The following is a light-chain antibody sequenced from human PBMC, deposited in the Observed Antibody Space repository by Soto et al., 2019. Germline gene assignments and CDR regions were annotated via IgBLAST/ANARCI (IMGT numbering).Light chain of an antibody. Sequence: EIVLTQSPVTLSLSPGDRATLSCRASQTVSNYLAWYQQKPGQAPRLLIYDASNMATGIPARFSCSGSGTDIALTISSREPEDFEVYYCQQRNNWPPDITFGQGTRLDIK. J-gene: IGKJ5*01. V-gene: IGKV3-11*01. CDR2: DAS. CDR3: QQRNNWPPDIT. CDR1: QTVSNY.